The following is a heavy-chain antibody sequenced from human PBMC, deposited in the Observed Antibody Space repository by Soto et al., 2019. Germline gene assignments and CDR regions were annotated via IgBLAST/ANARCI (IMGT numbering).Heavy chain of an antibody. CDR1: GFTFSSYA. CDR3: AKDVGYCSSTSCYRWFDP. D-gene: IGHD2-2*02. J-gene: IGHJ5*02. CDR2: ISGSGGST. V-gene: IGHV3-23*01. Sequence: EVQLLEAGGGLVQPGGSLRLSCAASGFTFSSYAISWVRQAPGKGLEWVSAISGSGGSTYYADSVKGRFTISRDNSKNTLYLQMNSLRAEDTAVYYCAKDVGYCSSTSCYRWFDPWGQGTLVTVSS.